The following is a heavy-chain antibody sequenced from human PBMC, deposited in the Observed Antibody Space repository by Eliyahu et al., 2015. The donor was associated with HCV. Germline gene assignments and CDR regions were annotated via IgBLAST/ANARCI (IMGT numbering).Heavy chain of an antibody. CDR2: ISSSSSYI. V-gene: IGHV3-21*01. CDR1: GXXFRXYS. CDR3: ARGGSGGSHRGAFDI. D-gene: IGHD2-15*01. J-gene: IGHJ3*02. Sequence: EVQLVESGGGLVKPGGSLSLSCAAXGXXFRXYSRNWVRQAPGKGRGWVSSISSSSSYIYYADSVKGRFTISRDNAKNSLYLQMNSLRAEDTAVYYCARGGSGGSHRGAFDIWGQGTMVTVSS.